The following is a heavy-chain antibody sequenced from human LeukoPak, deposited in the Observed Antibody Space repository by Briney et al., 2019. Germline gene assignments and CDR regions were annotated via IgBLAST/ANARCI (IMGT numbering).Heavy chain of an antibody. D-gene: IGHD3-9*01. CDR2: ITGSGTST. J-gene: IGHJ4*02. Sequence: GGSLRLSCVASRFTFSNYAMSWVRQAPGKGLEWVSAITGSGTSTYYADSLKARFTISRDNSKNTVFLQMNSLRHEDTAIYYCVIWGDYDVLTGYYVPDYWGQGTLVTVSS. CDR3: VIWGDYDVLTGYYVPDY. CDR1: RFTFSNYA. V-gene: IGHV3-23*01.